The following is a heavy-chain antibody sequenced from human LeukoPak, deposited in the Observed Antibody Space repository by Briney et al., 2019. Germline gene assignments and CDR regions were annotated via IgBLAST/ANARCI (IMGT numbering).Heavy chain of an antibody. CDR3: AKDENIVVVPAAISVGYYMDV. CDR2: IRYVGSNK. Sequence: GGSLRLSCAASGFTFSSYGMHWVRQAPGKGLEWVAFIRYVGSNKYYADSVKGRFTISRDNSKNKLYLQMNSLRAEETAVYYCAKDENIVVVPAAISVGYYMDVWGKGTTVTVSS. J-gene: IGHJ6*03. CDR1: GFTFSSYG. V-gene: IGHV3-30*02. D-gene: IGHD2-2*02.